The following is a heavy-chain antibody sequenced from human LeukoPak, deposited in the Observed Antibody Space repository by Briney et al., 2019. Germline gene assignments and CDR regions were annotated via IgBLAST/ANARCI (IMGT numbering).Heavy chain of an antibody. CDR1: GGSISSYY. D-gene: IGHD3-22*01. Sequence: KASETLSLTCTVSGGSISSYYWSWIRQPPGKGLEWIGYIYYSGSTNYNPSLKSRVTISVDTSKNQFSLKLSSVTAADTAVYYCARDCYDSSGVWDWGQGTLVTVSS. J-gene: IGHJ4*02. CDR2: IYYSGST. V-gene: IGHV4-59*01. CDR3: ARDCYDSSGVWD.